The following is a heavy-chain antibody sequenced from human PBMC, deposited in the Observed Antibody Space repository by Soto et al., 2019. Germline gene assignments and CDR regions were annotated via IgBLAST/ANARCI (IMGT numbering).Heavy chain of an antibody. CDR2: ISGSGGST. D-gene: IGHD2-2*02. Sequence: GGSLRLSCAASGFTFSSYAMSWVRQAPGKGLEWVSAISGSGGSTYYADSVKGRFTISRDNSKNTLYLQMNSLRAGDTTLYYCAKHSAPPRYCSSTSCYMGWYFDLWGRGTLVTVSS. CDR1: GFTFSSYA. CDR3: AKHSAPPRYCSSTSCYMGWYFDL. V-gene: IGHV3-23*01. J-gene: IGHJ2*01.